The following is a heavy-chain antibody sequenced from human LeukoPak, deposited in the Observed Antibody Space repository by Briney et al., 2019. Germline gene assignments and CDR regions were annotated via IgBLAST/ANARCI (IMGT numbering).Heavy chain of an antibody. J-gene: IGHJ5*02. CDR3: ARVVHSSSWYGWFDP. V-gene: IGHV4-4*07. Sequence: SETLSHTCTVAGGSISSYYWSLIRQPAGKGLEWSGRIYSSGGTNYNPSLKCRVTVSVDTSKNQSSLKLSSVTAADTAVYYCARVVHSSSWYGWFDPWGQGTLVTVSS. CDR1: GGSISSYY. CDR2: IYSSGGT. D-gene: IGHD6-13*01.